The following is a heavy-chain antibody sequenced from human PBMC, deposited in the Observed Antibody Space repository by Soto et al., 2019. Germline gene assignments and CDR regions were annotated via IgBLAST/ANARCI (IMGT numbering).Heavy chain of an antibody. CDR3: ATVRTVVPAALGWLDP. Sequence: ASVKVSCKVSGYTLTELSMHWVRQAPGKGLEWMGGFDPEDGETIYAQKFQGRVTMTEDTSTDTAYMELSSLRSEDTAVYYCATVRTVVPAALGWLDPWGQGTRVTVSS. CDR1: GYTLTELS. CDR2: FDPEDGET. V-gene: IGHV1-24*01. J-gene: IGHJ5*02. D-gene: IGHD2-2*01.